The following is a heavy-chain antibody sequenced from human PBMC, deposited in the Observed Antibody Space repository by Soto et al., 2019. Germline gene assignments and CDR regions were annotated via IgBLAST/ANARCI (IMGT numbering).Heavy chain of an antibody. J-gene: IGHJ6*02. V-gene: IGHV3-7*03. CDR2: IKQDGSEK. CDR1: GFTFSSYW. D-gene: IGHD6-13*01. CDR3: AKDLDRITSVGKPLDV. Sequence: GGSLRLSCAASGFTFSSYWMSWVRQAPGKGLEWVANIKQDGSEKYYVGSVKGRFTISRDNAKSSLYLQMNSLRAEDTAFYYCAKDLDRITSVGKPLDVWGQGTKVTVSS.